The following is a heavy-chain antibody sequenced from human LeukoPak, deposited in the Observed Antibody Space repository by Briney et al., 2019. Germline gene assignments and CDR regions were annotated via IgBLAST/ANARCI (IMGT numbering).Heavy chain of an antibody. J-gene: IGHJ5*02. CDR3: AKRRGPNWFDP. Sequence: GGSLRLSCAASGFTFSSYWMHWVRQAPGKGLVWVSRINSDGSSTSYADSVKGRFTISRDNAKNTLYLQMNSLGAEDTAVYYCAKRRGPNWFDPWGQGTLVTVSS. CDR1: GFTFSSYW. CDR2: INSDGSST. D-gene: IGHD3-10*01. V-gene: IGHV3-74*01.